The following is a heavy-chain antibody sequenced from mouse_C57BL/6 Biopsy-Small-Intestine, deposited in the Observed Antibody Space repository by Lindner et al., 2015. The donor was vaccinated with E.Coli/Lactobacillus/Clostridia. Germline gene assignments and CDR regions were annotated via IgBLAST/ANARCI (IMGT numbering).Heavy chain of an antibody. V-gene: IGHV1-82*01. CDR3: ASGSGY. CDR1: GYAFSSSW. J-gene: IGHJ3*01. D-gene: IGHD3-2*02. Sequence: VQLQESGPELVKPGASVKISCKAPGYAFSSSWMNWVKQRPGKGLEWIGRVYPGDGDTNYNGKFKGKATLTADKSSSTAYMQLSSLTSEDSAVYFCASGSGYWGQGTLVTVSA. CDR2: VYPGDGDT.